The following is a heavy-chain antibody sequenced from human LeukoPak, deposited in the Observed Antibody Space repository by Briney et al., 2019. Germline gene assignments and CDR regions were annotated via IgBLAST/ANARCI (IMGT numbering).Heavy chain of an antibody. CDR1: GFTFNSFW. J-gene: IGHJ3*02. V-gene: IGHV3-7*04. Sequence: PGGSLRLSCAASGFTFNSFWMSWVRQAPGKGLEWVANINEDGIEKYYMDSVKGRFTIPRDNAKNSLFLQMDSLRAEDTAVYYCARLPRLVKYAFDIWGQGTMVTVSS. CDR3: ARLPRLVKYAFDI. CDR2: INEDGIEK.